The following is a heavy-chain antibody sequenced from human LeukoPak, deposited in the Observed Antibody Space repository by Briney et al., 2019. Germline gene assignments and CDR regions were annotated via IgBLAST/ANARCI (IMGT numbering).Heavy chain of an antibody. Sequence: SETLSLTCTVSGGSISSFYWSWIRQPAGKGLEWIGRIYTSGSTNYNPSLKSRVTMSVDTSKNQFSLKLSSVTAADTAVYYCARYLGQVGATTPFYYYYMDVWGKGTTVTVSS. CDR3: ARYLGQVGATTPFYYYYMDV. J-gene: IGHJ6*03. V-gene: IGHV4-4*07. D-gene: IGHD1-26*01. CDR2: IYTSGST. CDR1: GGSISSFY.